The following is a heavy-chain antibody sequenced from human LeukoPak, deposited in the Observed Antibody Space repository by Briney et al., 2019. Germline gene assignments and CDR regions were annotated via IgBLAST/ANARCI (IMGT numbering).Heavy chain of an antibody. Sequence: PSETLSLTCTVSGGSISSSSYYWGWIRQPPGKGLEWIGYIYYSGSTNYNPSLKSRVTISVDTSKNQFSLKLSSVTAADTAVYYCARAHQGGNYKRSYYYYYMDVWGKGTTVTVSS. J-gene: IGHJ6*03. CDR2: IYYSGST. CDR3: ARAHQGGNYKRSYYYYYMDV. D-gene: IGHD1-7*01. V-gene: IGHV4-61*05. CDR1: GGSISSSSYY.